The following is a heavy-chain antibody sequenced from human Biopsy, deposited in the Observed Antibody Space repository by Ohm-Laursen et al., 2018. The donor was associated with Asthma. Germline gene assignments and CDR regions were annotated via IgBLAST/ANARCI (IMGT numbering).Heavy chain of an antibody. J-gene: IGHJ4*02. CDR1: GFAVRRDH. CDR2: IYSGGAS. D-gene: IGHD3-22*01. Sequence: SLRLSCTASGFAVRRDHMFWVRQTPGRGLEWVSVIYSGGASHTADPVRGRFTISRDYSKNTLYLQMHSLRAEDTAVYYCARGDSSNWSHYYFDYWGQGTLVTVSS. V-gene: IGHV3-53*01. CDR3: ARGDSSNWSHYYFDY.